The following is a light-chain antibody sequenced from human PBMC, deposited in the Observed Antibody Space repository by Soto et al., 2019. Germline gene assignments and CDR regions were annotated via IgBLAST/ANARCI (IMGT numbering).Light chain of an antibody. CDR1: QGISSY. CDR2: AAY. Sequence: DIQLTQSPSLLSASVGDRVIITCRACQGISSYLAWYQQKPGKAPKLLIYAAYTLQSGAPSRFSGSGSGTEFTLTFSSLQPEDFATYYCQHLDTYSAFGQGTRLEIK. V-gene: IGKV1-9*01. CDR3: QHLDTYSA. J-gene: IGKJ5*01.